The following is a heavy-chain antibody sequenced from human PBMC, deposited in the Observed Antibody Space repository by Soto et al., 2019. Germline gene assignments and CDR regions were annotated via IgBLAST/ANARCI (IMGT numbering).Heavy chain of an antibody. CDR1: GFTFSASA. V-gene: IGHV3-73*01. J-gene: IGHJ4*02. D-gene: IGHD2-15*01. CDR3: TRQGGYCGGGSCYAFNDY. Sequence: EVQLVESGGGLVQPGGSLKLSCAASGFTFSASAMHWVRQASGKGLEWVCRVRSKANNYATAYGASVEGRFTISRDDSKNTAYLQMNSLKTEDTAVYFCTRQGGYCGGGSCYAFNDYWGQGTLVTVSS. CDR2: VRSKANNYAT.